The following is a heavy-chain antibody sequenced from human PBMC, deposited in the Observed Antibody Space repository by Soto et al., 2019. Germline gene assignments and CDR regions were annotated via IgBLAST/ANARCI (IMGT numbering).Heavy chain of an antibody. CDR2: VSGGGDAT. Sequence: EVQLLESGGGLVQPGGSLRLSCAASGFTFSSFAMNWVRQAPGKGLEWVSGVSGGGDATFYADSVKGRFNISRVQSKNTLYLQMNGLRAEDTAVYYCVRKIVGTTTSGAYWYFDVWGRGTLVTVSS. V-gene: IGHV3-23*01. J-gene: IGHJ2*01. D-gene: IGHD1-26*01. CDR1: GFTFSSFA. CDR3: VRKIVGTTTSGAYWYFDV.